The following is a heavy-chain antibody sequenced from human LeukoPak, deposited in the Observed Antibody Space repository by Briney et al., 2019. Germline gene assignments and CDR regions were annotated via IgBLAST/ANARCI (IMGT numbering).Heavy chain of an antibody. J-gene: IGHJ4*02. CDR2: INHSGST. Sequence: PSETLSLTCAVYGGSFSGYYWSWIRQPPGKGLEWIGEINHSGSTNYNPSLKSRVTISVDTSKNQFSLKLSSVTAADTAVYYCARHGRIVGATDFDYWGQGTLVTVSS. CDR1: GGSFSGYY. CDR3: ARHGRIVGATDFDY. D-gene: IGHD1-26*01. V-gene: IGHV4-34*01.